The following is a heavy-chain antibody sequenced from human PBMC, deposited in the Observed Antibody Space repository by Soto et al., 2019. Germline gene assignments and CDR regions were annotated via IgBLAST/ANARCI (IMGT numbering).Heavy chain of an antibody. CDR3: ARSLGVAAAGPFDY. Sequence: SETLSLTCTVSGGSISSGGHYWSWIRQHPGKGLEWIGYIYYSGSTYYNPSLKSRVTISVDTSKNQFSLKLSSVTAADTAGYYCARSLGVAAAGPFDYGGKGTLVTVSS. CDR2: IYYSGST. V-gene: IGHV4-31*03. CDR1: GGSISSGGHY. D-gene: IGHD6-13*01. J-gene: IGHJ4*02.